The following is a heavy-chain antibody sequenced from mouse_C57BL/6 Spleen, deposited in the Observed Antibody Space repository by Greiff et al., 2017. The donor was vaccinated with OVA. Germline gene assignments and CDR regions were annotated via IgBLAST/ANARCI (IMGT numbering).Heavy chain of an antibody. J-gene: IGHJ4*01. V-gene: IGHV1-55*01. CDR3: GRDYGSSYDAMDY. CDR1: GYTFTSYW. CDR2: IYPGSGST. D-gene: IGHD1-1*01. Sequence: QVQLQQSGAELVKPGASVKMSCKASGYTFTSYWITWVKQRPGQGLEWIGDIYPGSGSTNYNEKFKSKATLAVDTSSSTAYMQLSSLTSEDSAVYYCGRDYGSSYDAMDYWGQGTSVTVSS.